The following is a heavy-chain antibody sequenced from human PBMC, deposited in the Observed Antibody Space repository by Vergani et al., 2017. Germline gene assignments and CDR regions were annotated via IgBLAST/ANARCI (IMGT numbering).Heavy chain of an antibody. D-gene: IGHD3-22*01. CDR2: IIPIFGTA. Sequence: QVQLVQSGAEVKKPGSSVKVSCKASGGTFSSSAISWVRQAPGQGLEWMGGIIPIFGTANYAQKFQGRVTITADESTSTAYMELSSLRSEDTAVYYCARVAGNYYDSSGYSDYWGQGTLVTVSS. CDR3: ARVAGNYYDSSGYSDY. V-gene: IGHV1-69*12. CDR1: GGTFSSSA. J-gene: IGHJ4*02.